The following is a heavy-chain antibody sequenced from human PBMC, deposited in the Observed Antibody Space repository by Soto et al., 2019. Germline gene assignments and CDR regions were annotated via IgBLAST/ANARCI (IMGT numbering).Heavy chain of an antibody. D-gene: IGHD3-10*01. CDR1: GYTFTGYY. Sequence: ASVKVSCKASGYTFTGYYMHWVRQAPGQGLEWMGWINPNSGGTNYAQKFQGWVTMTRDTSISTAYMELSRLRSDDTAVYYCARGYGSGNIRPDAFDIWGQGTMVTVSS. J-gene: IGHJ3*02. CDR3: ARGYGSGNIRPDAFDI. V-gene: IGHV1-2*04. CDR2: INPNSGGT.